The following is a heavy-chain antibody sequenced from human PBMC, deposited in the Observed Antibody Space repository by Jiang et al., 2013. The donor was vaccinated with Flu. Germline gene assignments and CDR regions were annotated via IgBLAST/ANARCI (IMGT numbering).Heavy chain of an antibody. CDR3: ARSVVVGAISAFDY. D-gene: IGHD1-26*01. CDR2: INHSGST. J-gene: IGHJ4*02. CDR1: GGSFSGYY. V-gene: IGHV4-34*01. Sequence: LLKPSETLSLTCAVYGGSFSGYYWSWIRQPPGKGLEWIGEINHSGSTNYNPSLKSRVTISVDTSKNQFSLKLSSVTAADTAVYYCARSVVVGAISAFDYWGQGTLVTVSS.